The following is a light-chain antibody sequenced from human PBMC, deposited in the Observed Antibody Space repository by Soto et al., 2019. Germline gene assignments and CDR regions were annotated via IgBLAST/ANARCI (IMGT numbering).Light chain of an antibody. Sequence: EIMLTQSPDTLSLSPGERATLSCLASQGVSSYLAWYQQKPGQAPRLLIYDASNRATGIPARFSGSGPGTDFTLTISSLEPEDFAVYYCQQRSNCPLTFGGGTKVDIK. V-gene: IGKV3D-11*01. CDR3: QQRSNCPLT. J-gene: IGKJ4*01. CDR2: DAS. CDR1: QGVSSY.